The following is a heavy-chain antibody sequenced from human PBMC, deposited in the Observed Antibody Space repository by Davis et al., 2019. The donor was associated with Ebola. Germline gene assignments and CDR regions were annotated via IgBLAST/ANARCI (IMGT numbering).Heavy chain of an antibody. J-gene: IGHJ4*02. D-gene: IGHD6-19*01. Sequence: GSLRLSCTVSGGSISSYYWSWIRQPPGKGLEWIGYIYYSGSTNYNPSLKSRVTISVDTSKNQFSLKLSSVTAADTAVYYCAREGSGWYSLFDYWGQGTLVTVSS. CDR3: AREGSGWYSLFDY. CDR2: IYYSGST. V-gene: IGHV4-59*01. CDR1: GGSISSYY.